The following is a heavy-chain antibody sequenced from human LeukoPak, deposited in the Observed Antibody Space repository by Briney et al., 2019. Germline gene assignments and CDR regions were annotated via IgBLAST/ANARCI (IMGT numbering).Heavy chain of an antibody. D-gene: IGHD3-3*01. J-gene: IGHJ5*02. V-gene: IGHV4-38-2*01. CDR1: GYSISSGYY. CDR2: IYHSGST. Sequence: PSETLSLTCAVSGYSISSGYYWGWIRQPPGKGLEWVGSIYHSGSTYYNPSPKSRVTISVDTSKNQFSLKLSSVTAADTAVYYCARPYYDFWSGNENWFDPWGQGTLVTVSS. CDR3: ARPYYDFWSGNENWFDP.